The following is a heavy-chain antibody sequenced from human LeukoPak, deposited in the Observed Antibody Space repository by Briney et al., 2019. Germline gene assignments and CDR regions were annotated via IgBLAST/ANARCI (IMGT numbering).Heavy chain of an antibody. V-gene: IGHV4-39*07. CDR3: ARTYGDYYFDY. J-gene: IGHJ4*02. D-gene: IGHD4-17*01. CDR2: IYYSGST. Sequence: PSETLSLTCTVSGASISSSSYYWGWIRQPPGKGLEWIGSIYYSGSTYYNPSLKSRVTISVDTSKNQFSLKLSSVTAADTAVYYCARTYGDYYFDYWGQGTLVTVSS. CDR1: GASISSSSYY.